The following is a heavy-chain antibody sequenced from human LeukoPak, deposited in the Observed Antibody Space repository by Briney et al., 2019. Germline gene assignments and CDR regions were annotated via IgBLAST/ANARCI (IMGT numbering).Heavy chain of an antibody. CDR1: GGTFSSYA. Sequence: GASVKVSCKASGGTFSSYAISWVRQAPGQGLEWMGGIIPIFGTANYAQKFQGRVTITADESTSTAYMELSSLRSEDTAVYYCASRHDYGGSFDYWGQGTLVTVSS. CDR3: ASRHDYGGSFDY. V-gene: IGHV1-69*01. CDR2: IIPIFGTA. J-gene: IGHJ4*02. D-gene: IGHD4-23*01.